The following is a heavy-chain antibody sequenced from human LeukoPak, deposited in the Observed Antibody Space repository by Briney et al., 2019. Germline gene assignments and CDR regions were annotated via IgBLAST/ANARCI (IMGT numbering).Heavy chain of an antibody. CDR2: IYPDGRA. CDR3: ATLKGWYGEGCFDY. D-gene: IGHD3-10*01. J-gene: IGHJ4*02. V-gene: IGHV3-53*01. CDR1: GVTVSTIY. Sequence: PGGSLRLSCAASGVTVSTIYMGWVRQAPGKGLDWVSVIYPDGRAYYAESVKGRFTISRDSSENTPFLQMNNLRAEDTAVYYCATLKGWYGEGCFDYWGQGTLVTVSS.